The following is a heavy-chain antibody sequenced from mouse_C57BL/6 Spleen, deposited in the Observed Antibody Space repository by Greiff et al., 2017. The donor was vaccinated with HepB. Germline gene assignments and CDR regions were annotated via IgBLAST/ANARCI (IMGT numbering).Heavy chain of an antibody. Sequence: QVHVKQPGAELVKPGASVKVSCKASGYTFTSYWMHWVKQRPGQGLEWIGRIHPSDSDTNYNQKFKGKATLTVDKSSSTAYMQLSSLTSEDSAVYYCAMRAYYGNGGFAYWGQGTLVTVSA. J-gene: IGHJ3*01. CDR2: IHPSDSDT. V-gene: IGHV1-74*01. CDR1: GYTFTSYW. CDR3: AMRAYYGNGGFAY. D-gene: IGHD2-10*01.